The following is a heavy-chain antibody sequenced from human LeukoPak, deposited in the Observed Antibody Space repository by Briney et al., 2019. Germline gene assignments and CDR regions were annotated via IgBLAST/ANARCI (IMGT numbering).Heavy chain of an antibody. CDR1: GFTFSSYE. CDR2: ISSSGSGGST. D-gene: IGHD6-13*01. CDR3: AKDQRGSSSQRGDWFDP. J-gene: IGHJ5*02. Sequence: GGSLRLSCAASGFTFSSYEMNWVRQAPGKGLEWVSYISSSGSGGSTYYADSVKGRFTISRDNSKNTLYLQMNSLRAEDTAVYYCAKDQRGSSSQRGDWFDPWGQGTLVTVSS. V-gene: IGHV3-23*01.